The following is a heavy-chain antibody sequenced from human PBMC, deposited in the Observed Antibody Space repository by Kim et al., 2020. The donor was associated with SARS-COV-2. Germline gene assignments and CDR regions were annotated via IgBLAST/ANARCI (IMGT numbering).Heavy chain of an antibody. CDR2: INPNSGGT. J-gene: IGHJ2*01. Sequence: ASVKVSCKASGYTFTGYYMHWVRQAPGQGLEWMGWINPNSGGTNYAQKFQGRVTMTRDTSISTAYMELSRLRSDDTAVYYCAREGGHGDPGDWYFDLWGRGTLVTVSS. D-gene: IGHD4-17*01. V-gene: IGHV1-2*02. CDR1: GYTFTGYY. CDR3: AREGGHGDPGDWYFDL.